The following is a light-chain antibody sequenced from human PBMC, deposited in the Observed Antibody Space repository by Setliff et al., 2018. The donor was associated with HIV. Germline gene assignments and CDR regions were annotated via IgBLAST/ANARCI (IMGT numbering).Light chain of an antibody. J-gene: IGLJ1*01. CDR1: SSDVGDFDS. CDR2: EVN. Sequence: QSALTQPASVSGSPGQSITISCTATSSDVGDFDSVAWYQQHPGRAPKLMIYEVNNRPSGVSNRFSGSKSGNTASLTISGLQADDEADYYCSSYTTTSTLGVFGAGTKVTV. CDR3: SSYTTTSTLGV. V-gene: IGLV2-14*01.